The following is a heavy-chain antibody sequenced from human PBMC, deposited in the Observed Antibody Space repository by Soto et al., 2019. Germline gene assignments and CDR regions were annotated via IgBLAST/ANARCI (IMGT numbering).Heavy chain of an antibody. CDR2: IHFGGNT. CDR3: ARVPYYYDSSGYQP. D-gene: IGHD3-22*01. Sequence: SETLSLTCTVSGDSISTNNYFWGWIRQPPGKGLEWVATIHFGGNTYYSPSLKSRVTISVDRSKNQFSLKLSSVTAADTAVYYCARVPYYYDSSGYQPSGQGTLVTVSS. CDR1: GDSISTNNYF. J-gene: IGHJ5*02. V-gene: IGHV4-39*07.